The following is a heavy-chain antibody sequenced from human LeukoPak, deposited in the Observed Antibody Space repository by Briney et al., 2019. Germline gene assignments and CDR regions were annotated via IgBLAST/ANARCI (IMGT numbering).Heavy chain of an antibody. D-gene: IGHD6-19*01. Sequence: ASVKVSCKASGYTFTGYYMHWVRQAPGQGLEWMGIINPSGGSTSYAQKFQGRVTMTRDTSTSTVYMELSSLRSEDTAVFYCAGAEAAYYYFDYWGQGTLVTVSS. J-gene: IGHJ4*02. CDR1: GYTFTGYY. CDR3: AGAEAAYYYFDY. CDR2: INPSGGST. V-gene: IGHV1-46*01.